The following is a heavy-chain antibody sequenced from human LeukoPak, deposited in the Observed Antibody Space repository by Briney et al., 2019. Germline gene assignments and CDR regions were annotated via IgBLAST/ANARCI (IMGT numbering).Heavy chain of an antibody. Sequence: GGSLRLSCAASGFTLSNYGMNWVRQAPGKGLEWVAYISSTSSTKDYADSVKGRFTISRDNAKSSLYLQMNSLRAEDTALHYCTRGGAARPDYWGPGTLVIVSS. D-gene: IGHD6-6*01. CDR2: ISSTSSTK. V-gene: IGHV3-48*01. J-gene: IGHJ4*02. CDR1: GFTLSNYG. CDR3: TRGGAARPDY.